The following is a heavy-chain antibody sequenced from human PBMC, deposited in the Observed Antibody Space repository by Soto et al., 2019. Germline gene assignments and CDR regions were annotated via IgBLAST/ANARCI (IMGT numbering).Heavy chain of an antibody. V-gene: IGHV1-3*01. J-gene: IGHJ4*02. Sequence: GASVKVACEASGYTFTSYAMPWVRQAPGQRLEWMGWINAGNGNTKYSQKFQGRVTITRDNSKNTLYLQMNTLRVDDTAVYYCAAKIFGFNPFVYWGQGALVTVSS. CDR1: GYTFTSYA. CDR3: AAKIFGFNPFVY. CDR2: INAGNGNT. D-gene: IGHD2-15*01.